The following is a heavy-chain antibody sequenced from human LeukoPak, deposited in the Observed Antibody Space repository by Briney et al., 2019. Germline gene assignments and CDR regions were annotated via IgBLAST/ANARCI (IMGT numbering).Heavy chain of an antibody. D-gene: IGHD5-24*01. CDR2: MYYSGST. CDR1: GGSFSSSSHY. V-gene: IGHV4-39*01. CDR3: ARHFDRDDYKSNALDI. Sequence: PSETLSLTCTFSGGSFSSSSHYWGWVRQPPGKGLEWIGSMYYSGSTYYNASLRSRVTISVDTSRDQFSLKLSSVTAADTAVYYCARHFDRDDYKSNALDIWGQGTMVTVSS. J-gene: IGHJ3*02.